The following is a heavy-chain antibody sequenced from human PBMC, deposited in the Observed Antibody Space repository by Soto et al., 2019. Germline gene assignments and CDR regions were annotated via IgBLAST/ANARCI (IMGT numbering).Heavy chain of an antibody. V-gene: IGHV4-59*08. CDR1: GGSISSYY. J-gene: IGHJ4*02. D-gene: IGHD4-17*01. Sequence: QVQLQESGPGLVKPSETLSLTCTVSGGSISSYYWSWIRQPPGKGLEWIGYIYYSGSTNYNPSLKSRVTISVDTSKNQFSLKLSSVTAADTAVYYCARQIYDYGDAGRFSHWGQGTLVTVSS. CDR3: ARQIYDYGDAGRFSH. CDR2: IYYSGST.